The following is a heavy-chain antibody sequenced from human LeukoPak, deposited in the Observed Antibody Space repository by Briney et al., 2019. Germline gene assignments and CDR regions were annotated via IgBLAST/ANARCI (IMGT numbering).Heavy chain of an antibody. CDR1: GGTFSSYA. D-gene: IGHD2-15*01. Sequence: SVKVSCTASGGTFSSYAISWVRQAPGQGLEWMGRIIPILGIANYAQKFQGRVTITADKSTSTAYMELSSLRSEDTAVYYCASDLVATAQEAFDIWGQGTMVTVSS. CDR2: IIPILGIA. CDR3: ASDLVATAQEAFDI. V-gene: IGHV1-69*04. J-gene: IGHJ3*02.